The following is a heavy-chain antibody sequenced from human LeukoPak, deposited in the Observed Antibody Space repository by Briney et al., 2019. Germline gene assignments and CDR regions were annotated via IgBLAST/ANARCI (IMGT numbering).Heavy chain of an antibody. CDR2: IYSGGST. J-gene: IGHJ4*02. V-gene: IGHV3-53*01. D-gene: IGHD3-16*02. CDR3: ARDPPRMITFGGVIVDF. Sequence: PGRSLRLSCAASGFTVSSNYMSWVRQAPGKGLEWVSVIYSGGSTYYADSVKGRFTISRDNATNSLYLQMNSMRAEDTAVYYCARDPPRMITFGGVIVDFWGQGTLVTVSS. CDR1: GFTVSSNY.